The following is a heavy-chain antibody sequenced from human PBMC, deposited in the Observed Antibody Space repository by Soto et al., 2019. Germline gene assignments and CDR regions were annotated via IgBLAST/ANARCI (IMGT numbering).Heavy chain of an antibody. V-gene: IGHV1-8*01. CDR2: MNPNSGNT. D-gene: IGHD3-16*02. CDR3: ARGFSSNYDYIWGSYRSVAAFDI. CDR1: GYTFTSYD. J-gene: IGHJ3*02. Sequence: ASVKVSCKASGYTFTSYDINWVRQATGQGLEWMGWMNPNSGNTGYAQKFQGRVTMTRNTSISTAYMELSSLRSEDTAVYYCARGFSSNYDYIWGSYRSVAAFDIWGQGTMVTVSS.